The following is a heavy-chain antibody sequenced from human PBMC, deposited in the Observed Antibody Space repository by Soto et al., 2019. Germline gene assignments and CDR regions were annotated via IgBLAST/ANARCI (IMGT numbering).Heavy chain of an antibody. CDR3: AKEPVGPDWYFDL. J-gene: IGHJ2*01. V-gene: IGHV3-23*01. CDR2: ISGSGIST. CDR1: GFTFRSYA. Sequence: DVQLLESGGGLVQPGGSLRLSCAASGFTFRSYAMSWVRQAPGKGLEWVSGISGSGISTHYADSVKRRCTVSRDNSKNTIYLQMNSLRAEDTAVDNCAKEPVGPDWYFDLWGRGTLVTVSS.